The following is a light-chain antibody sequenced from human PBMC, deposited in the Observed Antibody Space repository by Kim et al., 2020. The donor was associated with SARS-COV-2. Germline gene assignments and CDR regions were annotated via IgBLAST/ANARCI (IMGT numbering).Light chain of an antibody. J-gene: IGLJ1*01. V-gene: IGLV2-8*01. CDR3: SSYAGSNKVG. Sequence: QSALTQPPSASGSPGQSVTISCTGTSSDVGGYNYVSWYQQHPGKAPKLMIYEVSKRPSGVPDRFSGSKSGNTASLTVSGLQAEDEADYYCSSYAGSNKVGFVAGTKV. CDR1: SSDVGGYNY. CDR2: EVS.